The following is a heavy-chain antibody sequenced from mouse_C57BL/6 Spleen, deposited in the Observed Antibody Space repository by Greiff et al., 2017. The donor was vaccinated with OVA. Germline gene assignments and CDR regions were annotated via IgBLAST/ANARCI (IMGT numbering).Heavy chain of an antibody. Sequence: QVQLQQSGPELVKPGASVKISCKASGYAFSSSWMNWVKQRPGKGLEWIGRIYPGDGATNYNGKFKGKATLTADKSSSTAYMQLSSLTSEDSAVYCCAREGGYYFDYWGQGTTLTVAS. CDR3: AREGGYYFDY. V-gene: IGHV1-82*01. CDR2: IYPGDGAT. J-gene: IGHJ2*01. CDR1: GYAFSSSW.